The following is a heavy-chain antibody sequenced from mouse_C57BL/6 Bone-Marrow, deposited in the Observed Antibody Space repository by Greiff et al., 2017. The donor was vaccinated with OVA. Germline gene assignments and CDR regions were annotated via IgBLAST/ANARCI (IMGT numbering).Heavy chain of an antibody. Sequence: VQLQQSGPELVKPGASVKISCKASGYSFTSYYIHWVKQRPGQGLEWIGWIYPGSGNTKYNQKFKGKATLTADTSSSTAYMQLSSLTSEDSAVYYCAREGDDYEAWFAYWGQGTLVTVSA. J-gene: IGHJ3*01. CDR1: GYSFTSYY. CDR3: AREGDDYEAWFAY. D-gene: IGHD2-4*01. V-gene: IGHV1-66*01. CDR2: IYPGSGNT.